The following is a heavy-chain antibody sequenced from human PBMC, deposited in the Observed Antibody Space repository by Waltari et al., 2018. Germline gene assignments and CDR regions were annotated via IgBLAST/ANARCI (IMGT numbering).Heavy chain of an antibody. J-gene: IGHJ4*02. CDR3: ARRGSSSSVDY. V-gene: IGHV4-39*01. CDR1: GGSISSSSYY. CDR2: IYYSGNT. D-gene: IGHD6-6*01. Sequence: QSRLQESGPGLVKASETLSLTCTVSGGSISSSSYYWGWFRQPPGKGLEWIGSIYYSGNTYYNPSLKSRVTISVDTSKNQFSLKLTSVTAADTAVYYCARRGSSSSVDYWGQGTLVSVSS.